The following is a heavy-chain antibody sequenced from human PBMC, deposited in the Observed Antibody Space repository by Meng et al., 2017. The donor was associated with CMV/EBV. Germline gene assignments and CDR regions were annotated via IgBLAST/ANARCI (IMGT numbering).Heavy chain of an antibody. CDR1: GFTFSSDS. V-gene: IGHV3-48*04. CDR3: ARDLDAGVVVVPAAIFPYYYGMDV. Sequence: GGSLRLSCAASGFTFSSDSMNWVRQAPGKGLEWVAYISSSSSTIYYADSVKGRFTISRDNAKNSLYLQMNSLRAEDTAVYYCARDLDAGVVVVPAAIFPYYYGMDVWGQGTTVTVSS. D-gene: IGHD2-2*01. CDR2: ISSSSSTI. J-gene: IGHJ6*02.